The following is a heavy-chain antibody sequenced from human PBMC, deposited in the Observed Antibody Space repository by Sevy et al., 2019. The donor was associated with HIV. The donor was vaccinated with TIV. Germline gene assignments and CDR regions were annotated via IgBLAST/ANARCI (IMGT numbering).Heavy chain of an antibody. CDR1: GFSFSNYN. Sequence: GGSLRLSCAASGFSFSNYNMNWVRQAPGKGLEWVSSITGSSDYIYYADSVKGRFTISRDNAKNSLYLRMNSLKTEDTAVYYCAKWDADRRWYFEYWGQGILVTVSS. J-gene: IGHJ4*02. V-gene: IGHV3-21*06. D-gene: IGHD1-26*01. CDR3: AKWDADRRWYFEY. CDR2: ITGSSDYI.